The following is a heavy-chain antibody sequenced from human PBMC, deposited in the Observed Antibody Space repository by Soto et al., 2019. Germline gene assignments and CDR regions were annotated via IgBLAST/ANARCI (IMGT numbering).Heavy chain of an antibody. CDR3: TRYVVVVPAAPVRYYYYGIDV. V-gene: IGHV1-69*01. J-gene: IGHJ6*02. CDR2: IIPIFGTA. D-gene: IGHD2-2*01. CDR1: GGTFSSYA. Sequence: QVQLVQSGAEVKKPGSSVKVSCKASGGTFSSYAISWVRQAPGQGLEWMGGIIPIFGTANYAQKFQGRVTITADESTSTSYMELSSLRSEDTAVYYCTRYVVVVPAAPVRYYYYGIDVWVQCTTVTVSS.